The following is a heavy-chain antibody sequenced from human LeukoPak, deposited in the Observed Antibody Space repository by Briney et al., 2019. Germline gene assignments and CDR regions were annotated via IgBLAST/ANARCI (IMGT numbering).Heavy chain of an antibody. Sequence: SETLSLTCTVSGGSISSSSYYWGWIRQPPGKGLEWIGSIYYSGSTYYNPSLKSRVTISVDTSKNQFSLKLSSVTAADTAVYYCARRRGGDIVVVPAAMRRWFDPWGQGTLVTVSS. CDR2: IYYSGST. V-gene: IGHV4-39*07. D-gene: IGHD2-2*01. CDR3: ARRRGGDIVVVPAAMRRWFDP. CDR1: GGSISSSSYY. J-gene: IGHJ5*02.